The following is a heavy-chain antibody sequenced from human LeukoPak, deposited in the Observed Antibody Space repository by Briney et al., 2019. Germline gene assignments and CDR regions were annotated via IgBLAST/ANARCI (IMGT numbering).Heavy chain of an antibody. Sequence: GGSLRLSCAASGFTFSDYFMTWVRQAPGKGLECISFTSNSGAYSNYADSVKGRLTVSRDNAKNSLFLQMNSLGMEDTATYYSARARRGKIDSWGQGILVSVSS. CDR1: GFTFSDYF. D-gene: IGHD1-1*01. J-gene: IGHJ5*01. V-gene: IGHV3-11*06. CDR3: ARARRGKIDS. CDR2: TSNSGAYS.